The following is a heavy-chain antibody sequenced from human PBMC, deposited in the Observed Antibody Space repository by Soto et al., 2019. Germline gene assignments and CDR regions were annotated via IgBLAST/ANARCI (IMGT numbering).Heavy chain of an antibody. J-gene: IGHJ4*02. V-gene: IGHV3-7*04. CDR1: GFTFSAYW. D-gene: IGHD3-3*01. Sequence: EVQLVESGGGLVQPGGSLRLSCAASGFTFSAYWMTWVRQAPGKGLEWVANIKEDGSERYYVDSVKGRFIISRDNAKNSLSLQMNSVRAGDTAIYYCARMRPVRVDDSWGQGTLLTVSS. CDR2: IKEDGSER. CDR3: ARMRPVRVDDS.